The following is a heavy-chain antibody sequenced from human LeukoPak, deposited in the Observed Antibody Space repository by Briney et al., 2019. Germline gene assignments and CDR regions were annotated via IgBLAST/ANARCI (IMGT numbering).Heavy chain of an antibody. Sequence: SETLSLTCTVSGGSISSGSYYWSWIRQPAGKGLEWIGRIYTSGSTNYNPSLKSRVTISVDTSKNQFSLKLSSVTAADTAVCYCARERAVAGKLLVIAENWFDPWGQGTLVTVSS. CDR2: IYTSGST. CDR1: GGSISSGSYY. V-gene: IGHV4-61*02. CDR3: ARERAVAGKLLVIAENWFDP. D-gene: IGHD6-19*01. J-gene: IGHJ5*02.